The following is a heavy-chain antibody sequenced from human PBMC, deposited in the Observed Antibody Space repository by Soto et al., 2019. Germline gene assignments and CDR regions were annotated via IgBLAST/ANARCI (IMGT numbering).Heavy chain of an antibody. CDR1: GYTFINYY. CDR3: VRATAARQRDYSYHYYLHI. V-gene: IGHV1-46*03. J-gene: IGHJ6*03. Sequence: VQLVQSGAEVKKPGASVKVSCKASGYTFINYYIHWVRQAPGQGLEWMGVINPNGGSTVYAQKFQGRVTLTRDTSTSTVYVELSSLRSDDTAVYFCVRATAARQRDYSYHYYLHIWGKGTTVTVSS. D-gene: IGHD6-6*01. CDR2: INPNGGST.